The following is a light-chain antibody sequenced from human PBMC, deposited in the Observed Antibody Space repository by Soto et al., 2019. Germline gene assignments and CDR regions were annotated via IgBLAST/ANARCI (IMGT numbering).Light chain of an antibody. J-gene: IGKJ4*02. V-gene: IGKV3-20*01. CDR3: QQYGISGT. CDR1: QSVSNNY. CDR2: GAS. Sequence: DIVLTQSPGTLSLSPGERATLSCRASQSVSNNYLAWYQQTPGPAPRLLIYGASSRATGPPDRCSSRGARTYFTLTSSRLEPEDVAVYYYQQYGISGTFGGGTKV.